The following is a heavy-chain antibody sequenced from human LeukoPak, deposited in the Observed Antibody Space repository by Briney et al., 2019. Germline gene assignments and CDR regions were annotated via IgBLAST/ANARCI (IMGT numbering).Heavy chain of an antibody. Sequence: GGSLRLSCAASGFTFSSYGMSWVRQAPGRGLDWVAHIRYDGSDKYYADSVKGRFTISRDISKNTVYLQMNSLRVEDTAVYYCAKDFNWAFDYWGQGTLVTVSS. D-gene: IGHD1-1*01. CDR1: GFTFSSYG. J-gene: IGHJ4*02. CDR3: AKDFNWAFDY. CDR2: IRYDGSDK. V-gene: IGHV3-30*02.